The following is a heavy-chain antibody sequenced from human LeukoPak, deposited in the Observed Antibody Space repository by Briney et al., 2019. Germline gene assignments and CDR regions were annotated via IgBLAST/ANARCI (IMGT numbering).Heavy chain of an antibody. J-gene: IGHJ6*03. CDR2: IYTSGST. D-gene: IGHD5-12*01. Sequence: SQTLSLTCTVSGGSIISGSYYWSWIRQPAGKGLEWIGRIYTSGSTNYNPSLKSRVTISVDTSKNQFSLKLSSVTAADTAVYYCARMMSGYDYFYYYYYMDVWGKGTTVTVSS. V-gene: IGHV4-61*02. CDR1: GGSIISGSYY. CDR3: ARMMSGYDYFYYYYYMDV.